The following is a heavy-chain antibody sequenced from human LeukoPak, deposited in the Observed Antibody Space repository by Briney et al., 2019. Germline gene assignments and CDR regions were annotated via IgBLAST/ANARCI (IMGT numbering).Heavy chain of an antibody. CDR1: GFTFNRFA. D-gene: IGHD3-10*01. Sequence: PGGSLRLSCAASGFTFNRFALNWVRQAPGKGLEWVSSISSSGSYIYYADSVKGRFTISRDNAKNSLYLQMNSLRAEDTAVYYCARDIGEWSGERWAFDDYWGQGTLVTVSS. CDR2: ISSSGSYI. J-gene: IGHJ4*02. CDR3: ARDIGEWSGERWAFDDY. V-gene: IGHV3-21*01.